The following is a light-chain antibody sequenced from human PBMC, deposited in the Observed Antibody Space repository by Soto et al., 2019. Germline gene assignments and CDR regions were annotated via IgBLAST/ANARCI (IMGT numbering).Light chain of an antibody. CDR1: QSVIRNY. CDR3: QKHGGSPIT. CDR2: GAS. Sequence: EIVLTPSPGTLSLSPLEIASFSFSSSQSVIRNYLAWHQQKPGQTPRLLVYGASSRATGIPDRFSGSGSGTDFTLTISRLEPEDFAVYYCQKHGGSPITFGQGTRLEIK. V-gene: IGKV3-20*01. J-gene: IGKJ5*01.